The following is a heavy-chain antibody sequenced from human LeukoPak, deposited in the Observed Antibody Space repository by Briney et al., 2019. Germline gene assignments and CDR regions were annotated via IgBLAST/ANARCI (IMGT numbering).Heavy chain of an antibody. CDR3: ARDGYYYYYMDV. Sequence: ASVKVSCKASGYTFTSYGISWVRQAPGQGLEWMGWISAYNGYTNYAQKLQGRVTMTTDTSASTAYMELRSLRSDDTAVYYCARDGYYYYYMDVWGKGTTVTVSS. J-gene: IGHJ6*03. CDR1: GYTFTSYG. CDR2: ISAYNGYT. V-gene: IGHV1-18*01.